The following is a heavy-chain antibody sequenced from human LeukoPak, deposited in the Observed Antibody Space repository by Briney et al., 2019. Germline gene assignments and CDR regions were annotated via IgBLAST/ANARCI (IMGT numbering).Heavy chain of an antibody. Sequence: GGSLRLSCVASGFTFRNYGMHWVRQAPGKGLEWVAFKRYDGTHEDYADSVKGRFTISRDNSKNTMYLQMNSLRAEDTAVYYCAELGITMIGGVWGKGTTVTISS. D-gene: IGHD3-10*02. CDR2: KRYDGTHE. J-gene: IGHJ6*04. CDR3: AELGITMIGGV. CDR1: GFTFRNYG. V-gene: IGHV3-30*02.